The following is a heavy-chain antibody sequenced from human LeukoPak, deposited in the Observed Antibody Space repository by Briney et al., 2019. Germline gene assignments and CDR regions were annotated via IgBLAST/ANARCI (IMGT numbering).Heavy chain of an antibody. CDR3: ARGRRSNYGYYYYYMDV. CDR1: GGSISSSSYY. Sequence: SETLSLTCTVSGGSISSSSYYWGWIRQPPGKGLEWIGSIYYSGSTYYNPSLKSRVTISVDTSKNQFSLKLSSVTAADTAVYYCARGRRSNYGYYYYYMDVWGKGTTVTVSS. V-gene: IGHV4-39*07. CDR2: IYYSGST. D-gene: IGHD4-11*01. J-gene: IGHJ6*03.